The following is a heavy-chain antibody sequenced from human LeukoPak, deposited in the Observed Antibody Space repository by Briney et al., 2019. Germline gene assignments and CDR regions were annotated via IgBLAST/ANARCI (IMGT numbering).Heavy chain of an antibody. J-gene: IGHJ4*02. Sequence: ASVKVSCKAPGYSFTTYGINWVRQAPGQGLEWMGWINANTGNPTYVQGFTGRFVFSLDSSVTTAYLQISSLKAEDTAVYYCVPTSTYAFDWWGQGTLVTVSS. CDR1: GYSFTTYG. CDR3: VPTSTYAFDW. V-gene: IGHV7-4-1*02. D-gene: IGHD2-2*01. CDR2: INANTGNP.